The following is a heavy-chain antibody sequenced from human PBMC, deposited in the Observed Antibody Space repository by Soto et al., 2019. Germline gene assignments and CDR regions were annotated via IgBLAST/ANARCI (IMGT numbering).Heavy chain of an antibody. D-gene: IGHD6-19*01. CDR3: AKGRIALAAPFNWFDP. CDR2: ITGGGENT. CDR1: GFTFSSYA. J-gene: IGHJ5*02. Sequence: EVQLLESGGGLVQPGGSLRLSCAASGFTFSSYAMSWVRQAPGKGLEWVSSITGGGENTHYADSVKGRFTISRDNSKNTRALQMNSLRVDDTAVYHCAKGRIALAAPFNWFDPWGQGTLVTVSS. V-gene: IGHV3-23*01.